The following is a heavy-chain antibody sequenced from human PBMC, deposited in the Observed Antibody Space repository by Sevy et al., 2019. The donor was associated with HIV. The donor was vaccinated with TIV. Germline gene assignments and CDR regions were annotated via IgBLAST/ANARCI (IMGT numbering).Heavy chain of an antibody. CDR3: ARDNRRGDRWLQLTYDY. CDR1: GFTFSDYY. J-gene: IGHJ4*02. CDR2: ISPSGFIK. Sequence: GGSLRLSCEASGFTFSDYYMSWIRQAPGKGLEWVSYISPSGFIKHYGDSVKGRFIISRDNAKNSLFLQMNSLGPDDTAVYFCARDNRRGDRWLQLTYDYWGQGTLVTVSS. D-gene: IGHD5-18*01. V-gene: IGHV3-11*01.